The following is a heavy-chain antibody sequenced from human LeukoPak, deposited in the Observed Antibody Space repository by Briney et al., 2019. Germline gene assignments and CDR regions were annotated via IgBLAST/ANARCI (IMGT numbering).Heavy chain of an antibody. CDR3: ARGYQLLLSAFDI. D-gene: IGHD2-2*01. Sequence: SCKASGGTFSSYAMHWVRQAPGKGLEWVAVISYDGSNKYYADSVKGRFTIPRDNSKNTLYLQMNSLRAEDTAVYYCARGYQLLLSAFDIWGQGTMVTVSS. V-gene: IGHV3-30-3*01. CDR2: ISYDGSNK. J-gene: IGHJ3*02. CDR1: GGTFSSYA.